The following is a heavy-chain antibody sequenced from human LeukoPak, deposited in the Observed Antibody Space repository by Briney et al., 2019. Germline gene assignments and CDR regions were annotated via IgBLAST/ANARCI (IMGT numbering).Heavy chain of an antibody. CDR1: GFTFSNYG. CDR2: ISYDGSNK. J-gene: IGHJ4*02. D-gene: IGHD3-22*01. CDR3: ARDYYYDSSGYSDY. Sequence: GGSLRLSCAASGFTFSNYGVHWVRQAPGKGLEWVAVISYDGSNKYYADSVKGRFTISRDNSKNTLYLQMNSLRAEDTAVYYCARDYYYDSSGYSDYWGQGTLVTVSS. V-gene: IGHV3-30*03.